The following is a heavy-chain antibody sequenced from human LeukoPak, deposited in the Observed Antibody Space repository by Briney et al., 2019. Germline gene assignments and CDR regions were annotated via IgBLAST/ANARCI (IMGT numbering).Heavy chain of an antibody. D-gene: IGHD2-2*01. J-gene: IGHJ3*02. V-gene: IGHV1-8*03. Sequence: GASVKLSCEVSGYTFTSYGISWGRQAPGQGLEWRGWMNPNSGNTGYAQKFQGRVTITRNTSISTAYMELSSLRSEDTAVYYCARGQDSSTLSDAFDIWGQGTMVTVSS. CDR1: GYTFTSYG. CDR3: ARGQDSSTLSDAFDI. CDR2: MNPNSGNT.